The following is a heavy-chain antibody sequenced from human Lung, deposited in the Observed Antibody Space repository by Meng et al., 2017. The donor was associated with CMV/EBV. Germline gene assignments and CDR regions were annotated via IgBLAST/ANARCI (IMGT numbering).Heavy chain of an antibody. CDR2: INSDGLRT. J-gene: IGHJ4*02. CDR3: ARGGCSRTSCLDF. D-gene: IGHD2-2*01. V-gene: IGHV3-74*01. Sequence: ESXKISXAVSGFTFSSHWMHWVRQAPGGGLVWVAHINSDGLRTNYADSVKGRFTISRDNAKDTLYLQVNSLRAEDTAVYYCARGGCSRTSCLDFWGQGTLVIFSS. CDR1: GFTFSSHW.